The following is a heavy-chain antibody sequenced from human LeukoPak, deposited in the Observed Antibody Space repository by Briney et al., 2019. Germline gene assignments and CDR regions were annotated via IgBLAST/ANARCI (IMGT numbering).Heavy chain of an antibody. V-gene: IGHV1-8*01. J-gene: IGHJ5*02. CDR1: GYTFTSYD. Sequence: VASVNVSCKASGYTFTSYDINWVRQATGQGLEWMGWMNPNSGNTGYAQKFQGRVTMTRNTSIGTAYMELSSLRSEDTAVYYCAREGGSIDWFDPWGQGTLVTVSS. D-gene: IGHD3-16*01. CDR3: AREGGSIDWFDP. CDR2: MNPNSGNT.